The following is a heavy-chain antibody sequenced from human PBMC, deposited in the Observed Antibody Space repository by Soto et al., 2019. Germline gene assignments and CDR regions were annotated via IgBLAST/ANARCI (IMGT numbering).Heavy chain of an antibody. CDR2: IRSKAKNYAT. V-gene: IGHV3-73*01. D-gene: IGHD2-15*01. CDR1: GFNFSGSA. Sequence: GGSLRLSCATSGFNFSGSAIHWDRQASEKGLEWVGRIRSKAKNYATEYAASVKGRFTISRDDSKNTAYLQMNSLKIEDTAVYYCTNSGGAYWGQGTLVTVSS. J-gene: IGHJ4*02. CDR3: TNSGGAY.